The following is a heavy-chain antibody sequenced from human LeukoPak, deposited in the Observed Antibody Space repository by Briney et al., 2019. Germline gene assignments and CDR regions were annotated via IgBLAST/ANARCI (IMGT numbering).Heavy chain of an antibody. Sequence: GGSLRLSCAASGFTFSSHEMNWVRQPPGKGLEWASYISSGGSTIYYADSVKGRFTVSRDNAKNSLYLQMNSLRAEDTALYYCARDVWFDPWGQGTLVTVSS. CDR2: ISSGGSTI. J-gene: IGHJ5*02. V-gene: IGHV3-48*03. CDR3: ARDVWFDP. CDR1: GFTFSSHE.